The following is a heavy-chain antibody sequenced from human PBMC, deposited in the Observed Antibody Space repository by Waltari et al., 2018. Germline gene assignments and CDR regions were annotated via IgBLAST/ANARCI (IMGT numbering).Heavy chain of an antibody. D-gene: IGHD4-17*01. CDR1: GGTFSSYA. CDR3: ARDRRTVTTINWFDP. J-gene: IGHJ5*02. V-gene: IGHV1-69*12. CDR2: NIPIYGTA. Sequence: QVQLVQSGAEVKKPGSSVKVSCKASGGTFSSYAISWVRQAPGQGLEWMGGNIPIYGTANYVQKYQGRVTITADESTGTAYMELSSLRSEDTAVYYLARDRRTVTTINWFDPWGQGTLVTGSS.